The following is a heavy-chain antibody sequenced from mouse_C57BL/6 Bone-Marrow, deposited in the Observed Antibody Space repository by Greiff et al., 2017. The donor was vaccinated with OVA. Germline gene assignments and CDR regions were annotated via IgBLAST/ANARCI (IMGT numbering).Heavy chain of an antibody. Sequence: VHVKQSGAELVRPGASVKLSCTASGFNIKDDYMHWVKQRPEQGLEWIGWIDPENGDTEYASKFQGKATITADTTSNTAYLQLSSLTSEDTAVYYCTLGNYYDYWGQGTTLTVSS. CDR2: IDPENGDT. J-gene: IGHJ2*01. V-gene: IGHV14-4*01. CDR3: TLGNYYDY. D-gene: IGHD4-1*01. CDR1: GFNIKDDY.